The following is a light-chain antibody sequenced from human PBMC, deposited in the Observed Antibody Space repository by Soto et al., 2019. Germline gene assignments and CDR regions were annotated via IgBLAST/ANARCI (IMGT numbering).Light chain of an antibody. CDR3: QQSYSTPWT. CDR1: QSISSY. Sequence: DIQMTQSPSSLSASVGDRVTITCRASQSISSYLNWYQQKPGKAPKLLIYAASSLQSGVPSRFSGSGSGTDFTLTISSLKPEDFATYYCQQSYSTPWTFGQGTNVEIK. V-gene: IGKV1-39*01. CDR2: AAS. J-gene: IGKJ1*01.